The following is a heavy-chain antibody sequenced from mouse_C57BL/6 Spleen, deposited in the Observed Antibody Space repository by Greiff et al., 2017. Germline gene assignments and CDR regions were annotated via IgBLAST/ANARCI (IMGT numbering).Heavy chain of an antibody. CDR3: ASPRSYGYYFDY. J-gene: IGHJ2*01. V-gene: IGHV1-64*01. D-gene: IGHD1-1*01. CDR2: IHPNSGST. Sequence: VQLQQPGAELVKPGASVKLSCKASGYTFTSYWMHWVKQRPGQGLEWIGMIHPNSGSTNYNEKFKSKATLTVDKSSSTAYMQLSSLTSEDSAVYYCASPRSYGYYFDYWGQGTTLTVSS. CDR1: GYTFTSYW.